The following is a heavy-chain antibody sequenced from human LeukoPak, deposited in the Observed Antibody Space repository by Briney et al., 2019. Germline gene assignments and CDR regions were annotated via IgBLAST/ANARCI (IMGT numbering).Heavy chain of an antibody. J-gene: IGHJ4*02. CDR3: ARGRTPKVAGLEGD. CDR2: MNPDSGKT. Sequence: GASVKVSCKASGYTFTSYYMHWVRQAPGQGLEWMGWMNPDSGKTGYAQKFQDRLTVTRNTSISTAYMELSSLRSEDTAVYYCARGRTPKVAGLEGDWGQGTLVTVSP. D-gene: IGHD6-19*01. CDR1: GYTFTSYY. V-gene: IGHV1-8*02.